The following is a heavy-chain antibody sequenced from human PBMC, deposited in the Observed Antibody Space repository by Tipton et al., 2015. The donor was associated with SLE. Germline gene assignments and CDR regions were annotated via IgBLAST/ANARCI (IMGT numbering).Heavy chain of an antibody. CDR3: VKSVVVVSPRDYYYYMDV. CDR2: IYNSGIT. CDR1: GGSISGYH. Sequence: TLSLTCTVSGGSISGYHWSWVRQPAGKGLEWIGLIYNSGITNYNPSLQSRVTLSVDMSKNQFSLRLSSVTAADTGVYYCVKSVVVVSPRDYYYYMDVWGKGTTVTVSS. V-gene: IGHV4-4*07. J-gene: IGHJ6*03. D-gene: IGHD2-15*01.